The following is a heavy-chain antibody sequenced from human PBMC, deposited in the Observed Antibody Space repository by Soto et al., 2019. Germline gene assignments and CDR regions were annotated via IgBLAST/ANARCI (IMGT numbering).Heavy chain of an antibody. Sequence: QVQLQESGPGLVKPSGTLSLTCAVSGGSISSSNWWSWVRQPPGKGLEWIGEIYHSGNTNYNPSLKXRXTXAXYNSRNQFSLKLSSVTAADTAVYYCARRWGEGRVDYWGQGTLVTVSS. CDR1: GGSISSSNW. CDR3: ARRWGEGRVDY. D-gene: IGHD3-10*01. V-gene: IGHV4-4*02. J-gene: IGHJ4*02. CDR2: IYHSGNT.